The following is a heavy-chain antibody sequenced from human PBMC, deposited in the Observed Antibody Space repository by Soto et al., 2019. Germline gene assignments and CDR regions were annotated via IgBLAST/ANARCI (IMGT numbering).Heavy chain of an antibody. D-gene: IGHD2-2*01. J-gene: IGHJ6*02. V-gene: IGHV1-69*01. CDR2: IIPIPGTA. CDR1: GGTFGSYA. CDR3: ARSQGSSTSLEIYYSYYYGMDV. Sequence: QVQLVQSGAEVQKPGSSVKVSCKASGGTFGSYAISWVRQAPGQGLEWMGGIIPIPGTANYAQKFQGRVTIAADESTSTAYMELSSLRSEYTAVYYCARSQGSSTSLEIYYSYYYGMDVWGQGTTVTVSS.